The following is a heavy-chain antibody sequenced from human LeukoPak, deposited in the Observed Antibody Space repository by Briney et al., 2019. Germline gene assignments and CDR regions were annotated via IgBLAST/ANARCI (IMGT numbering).Heavy chain of an antibody. D-gene: IGHD6-19*01. CDR3: AKDPSSGWYTFDY. CDR1: GFTFSSYA. V-gene: IGHV3-23*01. Sequence: GGPLRLSCAASGFTFSSYAMSWVRQAPGKGLEGVSVISGSGGSTYYADSVEGRFTISRDNSKNTLYLQMNSLRAEDTAVYYCAKDPSSGWYTFDYWGQGTLVTVSS. CDR2: ISGSGGST. J-gene: IGHJ4*02.